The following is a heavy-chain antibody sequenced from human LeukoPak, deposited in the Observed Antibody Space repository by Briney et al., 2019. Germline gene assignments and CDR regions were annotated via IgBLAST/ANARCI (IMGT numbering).Heavy chain of an antibody. CDR1: GLTFSDAW. CDR3: TWMATIFTVDY. D-gene: IGHD5-12*01. Sequence: GGSLRLSCVLSGLTFSDAWMSWVRQAPGKGLEWVGRIRNDRITDYAAPVQGRFSISRDNSKNTFYLQMNSLRTEDTGMYFCTWMATIFTVDYWGQGTLVSVSS. V-gene: IGHV3-15*01. J-gene: IGHJ4*02. CDR2: IRNDRIT.